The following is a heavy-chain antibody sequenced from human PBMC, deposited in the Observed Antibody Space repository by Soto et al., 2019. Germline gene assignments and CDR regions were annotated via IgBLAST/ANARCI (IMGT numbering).Heavy chain of an antibody. D-gene: IGHD5-12*01. CDR3: AKLSGYARDYYYGIDV. Sequence: GESLKISCXGSGYRFTSHWIGWVRQMPGKGLEWMGIIYPGDSDTRYSPSFQGQVSISVDKSISTAYLQWSSLKASDTAMYYCAKLSGYARDYYYGIDVWGQGTTVTVSS. V-gene: IGHV5-51*01. CDR2: IYPGDSDT. CDR1: GYRFTSHW. J-gene: IGHJ6*02.